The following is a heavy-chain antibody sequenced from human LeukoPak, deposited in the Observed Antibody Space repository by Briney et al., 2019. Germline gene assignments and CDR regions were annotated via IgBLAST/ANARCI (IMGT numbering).Heavy chain of an antibody. J-gene: IGHJ4*02. Sequence: SETLSLTCTVSGGSINGYYWSWIRQPPGKGLEWIGYIYPSGSTNYNPSLKSRVTISIDTSKNQFSLKLTSVTAADTAVYYCAREGTTVTHFDYWGQGTLVTVSS. CDR1: GGSINGYY. CDR3: AREGTTVTHFDY. CDR2: IYPSGST. D-gene: IGHD4-11*01. V-gene: IGHV4-59*01.